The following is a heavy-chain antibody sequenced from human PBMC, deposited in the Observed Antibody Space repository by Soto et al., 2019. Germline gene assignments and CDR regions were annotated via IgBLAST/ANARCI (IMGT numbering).Heavy chain of an antibody. V-gene: IGHV4-39*01. CDR1: GGSISTSCYY. Sequence: SEALSLTCTGSGGSISTSCYYWGRIRQPPGNGLEWIGRFYYSGSPYYTPSLQRRVTTSVDTFKTHFSLKLSSVTAADTAVYYWASHRRYSSGWQLEPNRFDPWGQGTLVTVS. D-gene: IGHD6-19*01. CDR3: ASHRRYSSGWQLEPNRFDP. CDR2: FYYSGSP. J-gene: IGHJ5*02.